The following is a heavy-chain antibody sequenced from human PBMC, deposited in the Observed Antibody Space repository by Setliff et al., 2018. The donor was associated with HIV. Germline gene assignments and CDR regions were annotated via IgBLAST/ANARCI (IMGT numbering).Heavy chain of an antibody. D-gene: IGHD3-3*01. J-gene: IGHJ3*02. V-gene: IGHV3-30*02. CDR3: AKDWTRIDAFDI. Sequence: GGSLRLSCAASGFTFSSYGMHWVRQAPGKGLEWVAVIWYDGSNKYYADSVKGRFTISRDNSKNTLYLQMNSLRAEDTAVYYCAKDWTRIDAFDIWGQGTMVNVSS. CDR2: IWYDGSNK. CDR1: GFTFSSYG.